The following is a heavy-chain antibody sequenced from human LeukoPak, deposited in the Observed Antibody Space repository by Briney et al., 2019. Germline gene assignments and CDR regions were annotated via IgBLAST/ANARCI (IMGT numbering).Heavy chain of an antibody. D-gene: IGHD6-19*01. Sequence: GGSLRLSCAASGFTFGNYWMHWVRQAPGKGLVWVSRIHTDGSNTVYADSVRGRFTISRDNAKNTLYLQMNDLRAEDTAVYYCARDRAGPDYWGQGTLVTVSS. V-gene: IGHV3-74*01. CDR3: ARDRAGPDY. CDR2: IHTDGSNT. J-gene: IGHJ4*02. CDR1: GFTFGNYW.